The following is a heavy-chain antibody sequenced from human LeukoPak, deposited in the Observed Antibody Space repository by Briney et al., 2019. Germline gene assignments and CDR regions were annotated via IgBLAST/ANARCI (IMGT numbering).Heavy chain of an antibody. J-gene: IGHJ4*02. D-gene: IGHD5-12*01. CDR2: IYTSGST. CDR1: GGSISSYY. Sequence: SETLSLTCTVSGGSISSYYWSWIRQPVGKGLEWIGHIYTSGSTNYNPSLKSRVTMSVDTSKNQFSLKLSSVTAADTAVYYCARHRRGYSGGGYYQRSFDYWGQGTLVTVSS. CDR3: ARHRRGYSGGGYYQRSFDY. V-gene: IGHV4-4*07.